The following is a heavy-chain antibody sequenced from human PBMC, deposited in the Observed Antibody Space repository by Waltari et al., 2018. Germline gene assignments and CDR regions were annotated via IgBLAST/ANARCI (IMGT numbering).Heavy chain of an antibody. D-gene: IGHD3-22*01. J-gene: IGHJ2*01. Sequence: EVQLVQSGAEVKKPGESLKISCKGSGYSFTSYWIGRVRQLPGKGLEWMGIIYPGDSDTRYSPSFQGQVTISADKSISTAYLQWSSLKASDTAMYYCAREGSGYYTPYWYFDLWGRGTLVTVSS. CDR2: IYPGDSDT. CDR1: GYSFTSYW. V-gene: IGHV5-51*03. CDR3: AREGSGYYTPYWYFDL.